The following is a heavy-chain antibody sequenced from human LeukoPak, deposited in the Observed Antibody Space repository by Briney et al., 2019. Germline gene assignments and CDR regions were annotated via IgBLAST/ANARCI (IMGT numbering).Heavy chain of an antibody. CDR2: IYYSGTT. V-gene: IGHV4-39*01. D-gene: IGHD3-16*01. J-gene: IGHJ4*02. CDR1: GGFISRNSFY. CDR3: ARHVEGVRFMTFLAY. Sequence: SETLSLTCTVSGGFISRNSFYWGWIRQPPGKGLEWIGSIYYSGTTYYNPSLKSRVTISVDTSKNQFSLKLNSVTAADTAVYYCARHVEGVRFMTFLAYWGQGTLVTVSS.